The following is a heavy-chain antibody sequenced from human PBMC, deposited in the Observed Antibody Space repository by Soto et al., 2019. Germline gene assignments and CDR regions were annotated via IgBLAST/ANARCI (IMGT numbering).Heavy chain of an antibody. CDR3: AHRPVTIFGVVTDAFDI. CDR2: IYWDDDK. CDR1: GFSLSTSGVG. Sequence: QITLKESGPPLVKPTQTLTLTCTFSGFSLSTSGVGVGWIRQPPGKALEWLALIYWDDDKRYSPSLKSRLTITKDTSKNQVVLTMTNMDPVDTATYYCAHRPVTIFGVVTDAFDIWGQGTMVTVSS. D-gene: IGHD3-3*01. V-gene: IGHV2-5*02. J-gene: IGHJ3*02.